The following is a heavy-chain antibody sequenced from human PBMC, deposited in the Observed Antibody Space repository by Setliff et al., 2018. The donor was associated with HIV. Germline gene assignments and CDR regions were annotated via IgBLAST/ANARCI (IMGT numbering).Heavy chain of an antibody. Sequence: SVKVSCKASGGTFSSYAISWVRQAPGQGLEWMGGITPILGIANYAQKFQGRVTITTDESTSTAYMELSSLRSEDTAVYYCARGVNYYDSSGYAPDAFDIWGQGTMVTVSS. V-gene: IGHV1-69*10. J-gene: IGHJ3*02. CDR3: ARGVNYYDSSGYAPDAFDI. CDR1: GGTFSSYA. CDR2: ITPILGIA. D-gene: IGHD3-22*01.